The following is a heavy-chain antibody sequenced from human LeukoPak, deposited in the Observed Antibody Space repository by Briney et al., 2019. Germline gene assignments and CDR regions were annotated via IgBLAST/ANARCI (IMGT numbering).Heavy chain of an antibody. V-gene: IGHV4-34*01. J-gene: IGHJ4*02. CDR2: INHSGST. Sequence: SETLSLTCAVYGGSFSGYYWSWIRQPPGKGLEWIGEINHSGSTNYNPSLKSRVTISVDTSKNQFSLNLSSVTAADTAVYYCARVRGRYYDSSGADYWGQGTLVTVSS. CDR3: ARVRGRYYDSSGADY. CDR1: GGSFSGYY. D-gene: IGHD3-22*01.